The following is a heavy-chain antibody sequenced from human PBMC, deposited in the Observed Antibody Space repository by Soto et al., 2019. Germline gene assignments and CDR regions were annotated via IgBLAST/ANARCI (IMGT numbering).Heavy chain of an antibody. CDR2: IYRGGTT. Sequence: PGGSLRLSCAASGFTVSAYYMICVRQAPGKGLEWVSVIYRGGTTHYADSFQGRFTISRDSSKSTLYLHMNSLRAEDTAVYYCARLSAPTGSYYTAPFDYWGQGTLVTVSS. CDR1: GFTVSAYY. J-gene: IGHJ4*02. V-gene: IGHV3-53*01. D-gene: IGHD3-10*01. CDR3: ARLSAPTGSYYTAPFDY.